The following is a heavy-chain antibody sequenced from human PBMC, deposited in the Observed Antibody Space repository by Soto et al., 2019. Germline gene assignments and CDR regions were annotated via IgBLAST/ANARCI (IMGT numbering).Heavy chain of an antibody. J-gene: IGHJ6*01. CDR1: GLIFTDFY. Sequence: QVPLVESGGGFVKPGGSLRLSCAVSGLIFTDFYMSWIRQAPGKGLEWVAYISPDGNAKFYGDSVKGRFTISRDNAKNSLFLQMDSLRAEDTAEYYCARGHHGLEVW. V-gene: IGHV3-11*01. CDR2: ISPDGNAK. CDR3: ARGHHGLEV.